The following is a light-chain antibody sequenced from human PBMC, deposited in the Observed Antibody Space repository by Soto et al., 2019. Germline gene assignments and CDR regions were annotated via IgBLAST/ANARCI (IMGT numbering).Light chain of an antibody. J-gene: IGKJ5*01. V-gene: IGKV1-39*01. CDR3: QHSYSMPIA. Sequence: IHLTQSPSSLSASVGDRVTITCRASQNIIRHLNWYQHKPGRAPRLLIYAASTLQSGVPSRFTGSGSGTEFTLTISGLQPEDFATYYCQHSYSMPIAFGQGTRLEIK. CDR1: QNIIRH. CDR2: AAS.